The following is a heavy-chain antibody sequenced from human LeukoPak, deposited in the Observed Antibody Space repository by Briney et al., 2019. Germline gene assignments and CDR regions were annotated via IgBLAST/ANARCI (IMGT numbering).Heavy chain of an antibody. D-gene: IGHD3-10*01. CDR2: INHSGST. CDR3: ARHRGSGSYYNY. Sequence: SETLSLTCTVSGGSISDYYWSWIRQPPGKGLEWIGEINHSGSTNCNPSLKSRVTISVDTSKNQFSLKLSSVTAADTAVYYCARHRGSGSYYNYWGQGTLVTVSS. CDR1: GGSISDYY. J-gene: IGHJ4*02. V-gene: IGHV4-34*01.